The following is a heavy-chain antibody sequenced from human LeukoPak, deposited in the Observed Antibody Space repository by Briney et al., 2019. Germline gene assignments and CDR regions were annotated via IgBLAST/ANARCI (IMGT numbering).Heavy chain of an antibody. Sequence: GGSLRLSCAASGFSFSSIAMTWVRQAPGKGLEWVSTIRSNGETTYNADSVKGRFSISRDNSKKTLYLQLNSLRVEDTAIYYCAKGQELDDGVFDSWGQGTLVTVSS. V-gene: IGHV3-23*01. J-gene: IGHJ4*02. CDR2: IRSNGETT. CDR3: AKGQELDDGVFDS. D-gene: IGHD1-1*01. CDR1: GFSFSSIA.